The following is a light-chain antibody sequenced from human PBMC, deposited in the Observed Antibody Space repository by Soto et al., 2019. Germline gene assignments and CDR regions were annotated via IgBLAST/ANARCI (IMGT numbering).Light chain of an antibody. CDR2: NNN. J-gene: IGLJ1*01. V-gene: IGLV1-47*02. CDR3: AAWDGSLSGRFV. Sequence: QSVLTQPPSASGTPGQRVTISCSGSSSNIGSNSVYWYQQLPGTAPKLLIYNNNHRPAGVPDRFSGSKSGTSASLAISGLRSEDEADYFCAAWDGSLSGRFVLGTGTQLTVL. CDR1: SSNIGSNS.